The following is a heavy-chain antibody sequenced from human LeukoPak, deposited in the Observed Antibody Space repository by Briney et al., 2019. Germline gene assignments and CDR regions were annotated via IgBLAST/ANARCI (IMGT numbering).Heavy chain of an antibody. D-gene: IGHD4-11*01. J-gene: IGHJ4*01. V-gene: IGHV3-33*01. CDR1: GFIFSHYG. CDR2: IWSDGSNR. Sequence: PGRSLRLSCAASGFIFSHYGMHWVRQALGKGLEWVAVIWSDGSNRFYAGSVKGRFTISRDNSQNTVFLQMNSLRVEDTAMYYCARDAQRGFDYSNSLEYWGHGTLVTVSS. CDR3: ARDAQRGFDYSNSLEY.